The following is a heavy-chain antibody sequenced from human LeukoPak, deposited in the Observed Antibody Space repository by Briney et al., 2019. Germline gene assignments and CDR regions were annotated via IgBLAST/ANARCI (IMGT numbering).Heavy chain of an antibody. D-gene: IGHD6-6*01. CDR2: IYYSGST. Sequence: SETLSLTCTVSGGSISSYYWSWIRQPPGKGLEWIGYIYYSGSTNYNPSLKSRVTISVDTSKNQFSLRLSPVTAADTAVYYCARDWGVSARPGYMDVWGKGTTVTVSS. CDR1: GGSISSYY. CDR3: ARDWGVSARPGYMDV. V-gene: IGHV4-59*01. J-gene: IGHJ6*03.